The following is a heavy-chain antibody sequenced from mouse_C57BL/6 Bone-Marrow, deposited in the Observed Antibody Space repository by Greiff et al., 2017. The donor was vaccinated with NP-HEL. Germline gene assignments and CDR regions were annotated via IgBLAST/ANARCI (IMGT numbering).Heavy chain of an antibody. CDR1: GFTFSSYA. J-gene: IGHJ4*01. CDR2: ISDGGSYT. Sequence: EVQGVESGGGLVKPGGSLKLSCAASGFTFSSYAMSWVRQTPEKRLEWVATISDGGSYTYYPDNVKGRFTISRDNAKNNLYLQMSHLKSEDTSMYYGARGLFITAMDYWGQGTSVTVSS. V-gene: IGHV5-4*01. D-gene: IGHD1-1*01. CDR3: ARGLFITAMDY.